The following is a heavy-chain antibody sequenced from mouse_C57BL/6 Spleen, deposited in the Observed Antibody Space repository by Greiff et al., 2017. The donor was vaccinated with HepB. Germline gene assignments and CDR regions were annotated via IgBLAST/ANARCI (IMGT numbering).Heavy chain of an antibody. Sequence: EVQLMESGGGLVKPGGSLKLSCAASGFTFSDYGMHWVRQAPEKGLEWVAYISSGSSTIYYADTVKGRFTISRDNAKNTLFLQMTSLRSEDTAMYYCARSATVVARDYAMDYWGQGTSVTVSS. CDR3: ARSATVVARDYAMDY. D-gene: IGHD1-1*01. V-gene: IGHV5-17*01. CDR2: ISSGSSTI. CDR1: GFTFSDYG. J-gene: IGHJ4*01.